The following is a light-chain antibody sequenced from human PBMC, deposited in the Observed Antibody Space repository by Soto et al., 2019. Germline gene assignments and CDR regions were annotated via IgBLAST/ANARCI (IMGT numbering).Light chain of an antibody. V-gene: IGLV2-8*01. CDR3: SSNAGSNEI. CDR1: SSDVGSSNY. J-gene: IGLJ1*01. CDR2: EVS. Sequence: QSALSQPPSASGSPGQSVTISCIGTSSDVGSSNYVSWYQQYPGKVPKLMIYEVSKRPSGVPDRFSGSKSGNTASLTVSGLQAEDDADYYCSSNAGSNEIFGTGTKVTVL.